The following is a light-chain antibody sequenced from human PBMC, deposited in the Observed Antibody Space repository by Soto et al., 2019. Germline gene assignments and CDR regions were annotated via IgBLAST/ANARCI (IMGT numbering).Light chain of an antibody. V-gene: IGKV1-6*01. CDR1: QDIRND. CDR2: AAS. CDR3: LQDYNYPYT. J-gene: IGKJ2*01. Sequence: AIPMTQSPSSLSASVGDRVTITCRASQDIRNDLGWYQQKPGKAPKLLIYAASSLEGGVPVRFSGSGSGTDFTLTISSLQPEDFSSYYCLQDYNYPYTFGQGTKLQI.